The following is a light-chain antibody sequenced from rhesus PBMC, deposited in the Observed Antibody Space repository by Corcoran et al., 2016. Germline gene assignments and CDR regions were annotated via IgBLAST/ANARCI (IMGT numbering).Light chain of an antibody. CDR1: QAITHD. CDR3: QHYYSLPYS. J-gene: IGKJ2*01. Sequence: DIQMTQSPSSLSASIGDRVTITCRASQAITHDLAWYQQKPGEIPKFLMYEASTLKSGIPSRFSGSGSGTDFTLTISSMQPEDFATYYCQHYYSLPYSFGQGTRVEIK. V-gene: IGKV1S8*01. CDR2: EAS.